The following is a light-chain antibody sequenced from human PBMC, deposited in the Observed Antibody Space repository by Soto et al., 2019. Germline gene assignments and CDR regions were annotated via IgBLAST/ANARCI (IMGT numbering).Light chain of an antibody. CDR1: QSLTSSY. V-gene: IGKV3-20*01. CDR2: GAS. Sequence: EIVLTQSPGTLSLSPGETATLSCRASQSLTSSYLAWYQQRPGQAPSLLIYGASSRATGIPDRFSGSGSGTDFTLTISRLEPEDFAVYYCQQYGNSAWTFGQGTKVDIK. J-gene: IGKJ1*01. CDR3: QQYGNSAWT.